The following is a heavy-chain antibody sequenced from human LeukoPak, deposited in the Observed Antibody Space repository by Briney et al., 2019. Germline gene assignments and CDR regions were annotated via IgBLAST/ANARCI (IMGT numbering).Heavy chain of an antibody. CDR3: ARAGTTVTKNWFDP. Sequence: GAPLHISCKSSGSNFPNYWIAWVRQLPGKGLEWMGIIYPGDSETRYSPSFQGQVTISADKSISTTYLQWSSLKASDTAIYFCARAGTTVTKNWFDPWGEGTLVTVSS. CDR1: GSNFPNYW. J-gene: IGHJ5*02. CDR2: IYPGDSET. V-gene: IGHV5-51*01. D-gene: IGHD4-11*01.